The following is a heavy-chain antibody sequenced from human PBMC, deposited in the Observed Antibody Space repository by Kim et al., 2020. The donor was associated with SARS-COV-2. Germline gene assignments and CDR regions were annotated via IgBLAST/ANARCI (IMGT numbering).Heavy chain of an antibody. D-gene: IGHD3-10*01. J-gene: IGHJ3*02. CDR3: ATGDGFGPEAFDI. Sequence: AQRCRGRVTMTEDTSTDPAYMELSSLRSEDTAVYYCATGDGFGPEAFDIWGQGTMVTVSS. V-gene: IGHV1-24*01.